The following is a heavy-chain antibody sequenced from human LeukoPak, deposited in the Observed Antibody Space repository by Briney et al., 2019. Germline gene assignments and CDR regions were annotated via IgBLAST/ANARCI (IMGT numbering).Heavy chain of an antibody. D-gene: IGHD6-19*01. J-gene: IGHJ3*01. CDR1: GYTFTSYA. CDR3: AAGIAVAGYDAFDL. Sequence: ASVKVSCKASGYTFTSYAMHWVRQAPGQRLEWMGWINAGNGNTKYSQKFQGRVTITRDTSASTAYMELSSLRSEDTAVYYCAAGIAVAGYDAFDLWGQGTMVTVSS. V-gene: IGHV1-3*01. CDR2: INAGNGNT.